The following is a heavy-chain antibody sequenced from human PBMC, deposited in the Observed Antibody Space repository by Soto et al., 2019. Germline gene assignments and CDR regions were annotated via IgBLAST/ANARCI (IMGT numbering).Heavy chain of an antibody. D-gene: IGHD2-15*01. CDR2: IIPIFGTA. Sequence: GASVKVSCKASGGTFSSYAISGVRQAPGQGLEWMGGIIPIFGTANYAQKFQGRVTITADESTSTAYMELSSLRSEDTAVYYCAGTIVVVVAAISGFDPRGQRTLVTVSS. CDR3: AGTIVVVVAAISGFDP. J-gene: IGHJ5*02. V-gene: IGHV1-69*13. CDR1: GGTFSSYA.